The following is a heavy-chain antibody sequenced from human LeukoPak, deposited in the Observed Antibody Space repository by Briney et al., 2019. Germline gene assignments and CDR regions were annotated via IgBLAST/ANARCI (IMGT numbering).Heavy chain of an antibody. D-gene: IGHD6-13*01. CDR1: GFTFSSYA. CDR3: AKVAAAVTGY. J-gene: IGHJ4*02. V-gene: IGHV3-23*03. CDR2: IYSGGST. Sequence: PGGSLRLSCAASGFTFSSYAMTWVRQAPGKGLEWVSLIYSGGSTYYADSVKGRFTISRDNSKNTLYLQMNSLRAEDTAVYYCAKVAAAVTGYWGQGTLVTVSS.